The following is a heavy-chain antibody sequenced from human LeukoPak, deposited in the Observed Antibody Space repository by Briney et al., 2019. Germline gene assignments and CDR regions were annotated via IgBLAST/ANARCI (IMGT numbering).Heavy chain of an antibody. CDR2: IIPIFGTA. V-gene: IGHV1-69*01. CDR3: AREGRSWEIAESLYNWFDP. J-gene: IGHJ5*02. CDR1: GGTFSSYA. D-gene: IGHD1-26*01. Sequence: GASVKVSCKASGGTFSSYAISWVRQAPGQGLEWMGGIIPIFGTANYAQKFQGRVTITADESTSTAYMELSSLRSEDTAVYYCAREGRSWEIAESLYNWFDPWGQGTLVTVSS.